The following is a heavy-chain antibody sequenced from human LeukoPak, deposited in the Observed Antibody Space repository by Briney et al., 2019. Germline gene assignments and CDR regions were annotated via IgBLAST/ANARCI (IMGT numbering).Heavy chain of an antibody. CDR2: INPSGST. CDR3: ARGRQEISMILVVMTGVSYYLDV. D-gene: IGHD3-22*01. J-gene: IGHJ6*03. Sequence: SETLSLTCAVYGGSFSGYYWTWIRQSPGKGLELIGEINPSGSTYYNPSLKSRLTISRDTSKNQFSLRLSSVTAADTAVYYCARGRQEISMILVVMTGVSYYLDVWGIGTTVTVS. CDR1: GGSFSGYY. V-gene: IGHV4-34*01.